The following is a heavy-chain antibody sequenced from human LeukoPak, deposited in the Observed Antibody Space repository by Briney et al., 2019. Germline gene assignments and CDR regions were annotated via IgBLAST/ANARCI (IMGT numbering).Heavy chain of an antibody. CDR2: IIPIFGTA. V-gene: IGHV1-69*05. D-gene: IGHD3-22*01. CDR3: ASRNYDSSGYYLNNWFDP. CDR1: GGTFSSYA. Sequence: SSVKVSCKASGGTFSSYAISWVRQAPGQGLEWMGGIIPIFGTANYAQKFQGRVTITTDESTSTAYMELSSLRSEDTAVYYCASRNYDSSGYYLNNWFDPWGQGTLVTVSP. J-gene: IGHJ5*02.